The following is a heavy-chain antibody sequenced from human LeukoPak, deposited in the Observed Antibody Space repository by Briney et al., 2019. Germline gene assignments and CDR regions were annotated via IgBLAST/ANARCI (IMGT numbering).Heavy chain of an antibody. CDR2: IRYDGSNK. V-gene: IGHV3-30*02. D-gene: IGHD2-21*01. CDR3: AKDYSTWGEPFDY. Sequence: PGGSLRLSCAASGFTFSSYGMHWVRQAPGKGLEWMAFIRYDGSNKYYADSVKGRFTISRDNSKNTLYLQMNSLRAEDTAVYYCAKDYSTWGEPFDYWGQGTLVTVSS. J-gene: IGHJ4*02. CDR1: GFTFSSYG.